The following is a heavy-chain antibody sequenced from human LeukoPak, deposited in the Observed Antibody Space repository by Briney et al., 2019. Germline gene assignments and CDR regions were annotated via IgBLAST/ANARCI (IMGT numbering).Heavy chain of an antibody. CDR2: IKEDGSAT. Sequence: GGSLRLSCAASGFTFSSDWMIWLRQAPEKGLEWVANIKEDGSATYYVDSVKGRFTISRDNAKNSLYLQMNSLSAEDTAVYYCATPLDYYDSSGYHQGGDWGQGTLVTVSS. D-gene: IGHD3-22*01. J-gene: IGHJ4*02. CDR3: ATPLDYYDSSGYHQGGD. CDR1: GFTFSSDW. V-gene: IGHV3-7*03.